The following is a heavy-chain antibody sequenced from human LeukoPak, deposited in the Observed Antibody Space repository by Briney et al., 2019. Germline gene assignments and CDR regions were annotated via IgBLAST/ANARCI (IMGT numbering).Heavy chain of an antibody. V-gene: IGHV3-21*01. D-gene: IGHD1-26*01. J-gene: IGHJ4*02. CDR1: GFTFSSYS. Sequence: GGSLRLSCAASGFTFSSYSMNWVRQAPGKGLEWVPSISSSSSYIYYADSVKGRFTISRDNAKNSLYLQMNSLRAEDTAVYYCASAPYSGSFHFDYWGQGTLVTVSS. CDR3: ASAPYSGSFHFDY. CDR2: ISSSSSYI.